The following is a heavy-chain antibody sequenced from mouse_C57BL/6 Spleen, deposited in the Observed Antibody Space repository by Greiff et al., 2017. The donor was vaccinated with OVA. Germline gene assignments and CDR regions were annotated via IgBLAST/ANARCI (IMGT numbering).Heavy chain of an antibody. V-gene: IGHV1-82*01. Sequence: VQLQQSGPELVKPGASVKISCKASGYAFSSSWMNWVKQRPGKGLEWIGRIYPGAGDTNYNGKFKGKATLTADKSSSTAYMQLSSLTSEDSAVYFCARHGSDYWGQGTTLTVSS. J-gene: IGHJ2*01. D-gene: IGHD1-1*01. CDR1: GYAFSSSW. CDR2: IYPGAGDT. CDR3: ARHGSDY.